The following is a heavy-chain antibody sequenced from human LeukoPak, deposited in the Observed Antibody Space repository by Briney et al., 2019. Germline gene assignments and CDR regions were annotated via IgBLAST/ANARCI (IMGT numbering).Heavy chain of an antibody. CDR2: IIPILGIA. Sequence: SVKVSCKASGGTFSSYTISWVRQAPGQGLEWMGRIIPILGIANYAQKFQGRVTITADKSTSTAYMELSSLRSEDTAVYYYALRGSYYGYNWFDPWGQGTLVTVSS. CDR1: GGTFSSYT. J-gene: IGHJ5*02. D-gene: IGHD1-26*01. V-gene: IGHV1-69*02. CDR3: ALRGSYYGYNWFDP.